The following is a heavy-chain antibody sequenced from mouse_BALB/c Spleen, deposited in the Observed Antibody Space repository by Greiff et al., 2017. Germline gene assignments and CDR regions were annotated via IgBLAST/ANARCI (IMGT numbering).Heavy chain of an antibody. D-gene: IGHD1-1*01. J-gene: IGHJ4*01. Sequence: EVKLVESGGGLVQPGGSLRLSCATSGFTFTDYYMSWVRQPPGKALEWLGFIRNKANGYTTEYSASVKGRFTISSDNSQSILYLQMNTLGAEDSATYYCARDNYGSSWAMDYWGQGTSVTVSS. V-gene: IGHV7-3*02. CDR3: ARDNYGSSWAMDY. CDR2: IRNKANGYTT. CDR1: GFTFTDYY.